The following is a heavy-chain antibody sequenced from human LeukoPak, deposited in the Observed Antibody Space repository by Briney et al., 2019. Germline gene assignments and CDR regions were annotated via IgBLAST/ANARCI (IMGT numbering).Heavy chain of an antibody. D-gene: IGHD6-19*01. CDR1: GYTFTSYG. Sequence: ASVKVSCKASGYTFTSYGISWVRPAPGQGLEWMGWISAYNGNTNYVQKLQGRVTMTTDTSTSTAYMELRSLRSDDTVVYYCARGVNGYSSGWYADYWGQGTLVTVSS. J-gene: IGHJ4*02. CDR3: ARGVNGYSSGWYADY. CDR2: ISAYNGNT. V-gene: IGHV1-18*01.